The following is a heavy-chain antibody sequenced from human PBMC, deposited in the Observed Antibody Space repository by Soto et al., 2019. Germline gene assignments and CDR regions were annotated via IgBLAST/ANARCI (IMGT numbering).Heavy chain of an antibody. CDR2: INHSGST. CDR1: GGSFSGYY. Sequence: SETLSLTCAVYGGSFSGYYWSWIRQTPGKGLEWIGEINHSGSTNYNPSLKSRVTISVDTSKNQFSLKLSSVTAADTAVYYCARKTYYYGSGSYWRGQYHYGMDVWGQGTTVTVSS. J-gene: IGHJ6*02. V-gene: IGHV4-34*01. D-gene: IGHD3-10*01. CDR3: ARKTYYYGSGSYWRGQYHYGMDV.